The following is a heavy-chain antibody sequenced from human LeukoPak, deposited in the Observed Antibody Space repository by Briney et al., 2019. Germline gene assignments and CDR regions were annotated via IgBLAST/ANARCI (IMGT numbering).Heavy chain of an antibody. V-gene: IGHV3-21*01. CDR1: GFTFSDHH. CDR2: ISSSSRYI. D-gene: IGHD3/OR15-3a*01. CDR3: TRAVAAADFSPGY. Sequence: AGGSLRLSCAGSGFTFSDHHMNWVRQAPGKGLEWISCISSSSRYIYYADSVRGRFTISRDNAKNSVYLQMNSLRAEDTAVYYCTRAVAAADFSPGYWGQGTLVTVSS. J-gene: IGHJ4*02.